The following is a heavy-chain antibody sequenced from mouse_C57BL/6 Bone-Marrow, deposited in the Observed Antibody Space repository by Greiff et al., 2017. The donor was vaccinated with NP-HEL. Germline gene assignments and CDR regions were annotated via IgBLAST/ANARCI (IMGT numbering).Heavy chain of an antibody. CDR2: IHPNSGST. V-gene: IGHV1-64*01. D-gene: IGHD1-1*01. CDR3: ARDITTVVATDLDY. Sequence: QVQLQQPGAELVKPGASVKLSCKASGYTFTSYWMHWVKQRPGQGLEWIGMIHPNSGSTNYNEKFKSKATLTVDKSSSTAYMQLSSLTSEDSAVYYCARDITTVVATDLDYWGQGTTLTVSS. J-gene: IGHJ2*01. CDR1: GYTFTSYW.